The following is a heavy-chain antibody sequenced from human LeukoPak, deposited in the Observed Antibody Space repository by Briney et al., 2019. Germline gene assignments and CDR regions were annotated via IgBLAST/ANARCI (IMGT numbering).Heavy chain of an antibody. CDR1: GYTFTSYG. CDR2: ISAYNGNT. Sequence: GASVKVSCKASGYTFTSYGISWVRQAPGQGLEWMGWISAYNGNTNYAQKLQGRVTMTTDTSTSTAYMELRSLRSDDTAVYYCAREDVLLWFGDASLGYFDLWGRGTLVTVSS. V-gene: IGHV1-18*01. CDR3: AREDVLLWFGDASLGYFDL. J-gene: IGHJ2*01. D-gene: IGHD3-10*01.